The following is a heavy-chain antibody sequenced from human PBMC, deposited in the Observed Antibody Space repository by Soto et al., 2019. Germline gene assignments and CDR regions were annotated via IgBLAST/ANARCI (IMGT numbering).Heavy chain of an antibody. CDR3: GRQPGHCGSTTCFGYYSVDV. CDR2: IFYSGSP. D-gene: IGHD2-2*01. J-gene: IGHJ6*02. Sequence: QLQLQESGPRLVKPSEPLSLTCSVSGGSISSSSYSWGWIRQPPGKGLGWFGTIFYSGSPHYNPSLEGRVAISADTPNNQLSLRLSSVPAADAAVYYCGRQPGHCGSTTCFGYYSVDVWGQGTTVTVS. V-gene: IGHV4-39*01. CDR1: GGSISSSSYS.